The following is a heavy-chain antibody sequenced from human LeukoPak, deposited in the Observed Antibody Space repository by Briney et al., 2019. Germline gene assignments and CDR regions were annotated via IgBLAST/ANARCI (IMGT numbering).Heavy chain of an antibody. J-gene: IGHJ2*01. CDR1: GGSISSYY. CDR2: IYYSGST. D-gene: IGHD4-23*01. V-gene: IGHV4-59*01. Sequence: SETLSLTCTVSGGSISSYYWSWIRQPPGKGLEWIGYIYYSGSTNYSPSLKSRVTISVDTSKNQFSLKLSSVTAADRAVYYCARDHYGGNSWWYFDLWGRGTLVTVSS. CDR3: ARDHYGGNSWWYFDL.